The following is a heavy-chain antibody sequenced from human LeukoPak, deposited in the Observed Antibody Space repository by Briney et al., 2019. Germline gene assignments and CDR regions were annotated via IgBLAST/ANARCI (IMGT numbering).Heavy chain of an antibody. D-gene: IGHD6-13*01. Sequence: GGSLRLSCAASGFTFSDYYMSWIRQAPGKGLEWVSGISGRGGSTYYADSVKGRFTISRDNSKNTLYLQMNSLRAEDTAVYYCAKPIATSHPYGMDVWGQGTTVTVSS. CDR1: GFTFSDYY. V-gene: IGHV3-23*01. CDR3: AKPIATSHPYGMDV. J-gene: IGHJ6*02. CDR2: ISGRGGST.